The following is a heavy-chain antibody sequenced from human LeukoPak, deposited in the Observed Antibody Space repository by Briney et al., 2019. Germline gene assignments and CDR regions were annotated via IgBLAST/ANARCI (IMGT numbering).Heavy chain of an antibody. D-gene: IGHD1-26*01. CDR3: ARDTIVGATGTDY. J-gene: IGHJ4*02. Sequence: GGSLRLSCAAYGFTFSSYSMNWVRQAPGKGLEWVSYISSSSSTIYYADSVKGRFTISRDNAKNSLYLQMNSLRAEDTAVYYCARDTIVGATGTDYWGQGTLVTVSS. CDR1: GFTFSSYS. CDR2: ISSSSSTI. V-gene: IGHV3-48*04.